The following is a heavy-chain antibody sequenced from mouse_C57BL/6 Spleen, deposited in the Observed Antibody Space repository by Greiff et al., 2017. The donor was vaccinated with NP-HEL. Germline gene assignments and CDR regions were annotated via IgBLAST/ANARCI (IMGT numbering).Heavy chain of an antibody. J-gene: IGHJ4*01. CDR1: GFTFSDYY. V-gene: IGHV5-12*01. D-gene: IGHD2-4*01. Sequence: EVQLVESGGGLVQPGGSLKLSCAASGFTFSDYYMYWVRQTPEKRLEWVAYISNGGGSTYYPDTVKGRFTISRDNAKNTLYLQMSRLKSEDTAMYYCARRGMITRAMDYWGQGTSVTVSS. CDR3: ARRGMITRAMDY. CDR2: ISNGGGST.